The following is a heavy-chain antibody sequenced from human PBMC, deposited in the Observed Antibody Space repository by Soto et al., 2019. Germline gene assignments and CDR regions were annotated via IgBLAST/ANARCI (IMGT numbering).Heavy chain of an antibody. CDR3: ARDSGFGELYLYYYYYGMDV. Sequence: GGSLRLSCAASGFTFSSYWMSWVRQAPGKGLEWVANIKQDGSEKYYVDSVKGRFTISRDNAKNSLYLQMNSLRAEDTAVYYCARDSGFGELYLYYYYYGMDVWGQGTTVTVSS. CDR2: IKQDGSEK. J-gene: IGHJ6*02. V-gene: IGHV3-7*01. CDR1: GFTFSSYW. D-gene: IGHD3-10*01.